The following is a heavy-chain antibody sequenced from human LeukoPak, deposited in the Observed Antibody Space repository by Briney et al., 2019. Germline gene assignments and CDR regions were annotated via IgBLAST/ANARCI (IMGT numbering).Heavy chain of an antibody. CDR2: IIPIFGTA. CDR3: AREFYSGSYWGSHDAFDI. J-gene: IGHJ3*02. CDR1: GGTFSSYA. V-gene: IGHV1-69*01. D-gene: IGHD1-26*01. Sequence: GASVKVSCKASGGTFSSYAISWVRQAPGRGLEWMGGIIPIFGTANYAQKFQGRVTITADESTSTAYMELSSLRSEDTAVYYCAREFYSGSYWGSHDAFDIWGQGTMVTVSS.